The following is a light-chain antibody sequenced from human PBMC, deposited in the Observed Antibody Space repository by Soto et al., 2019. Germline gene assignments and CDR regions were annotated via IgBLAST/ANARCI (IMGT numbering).Light chain of an antibody. J-gene: IGLJ2*01. Sequence: QSALTQPASVSGSPGQSITISCTGTSSDVGGYNYVSWYQQHPGKAPKLMIYEVSNRPSGVSNRFSGSKSGNTASLTISGRQAEGEGDYFCNLNYSSRHPDVVFGGGTQLTVL. V-gene: IGLV2-14*01. CDR1: SSDVGGYNY. CDR3: NLNYSSRHPDVV. CDR2: EVS.